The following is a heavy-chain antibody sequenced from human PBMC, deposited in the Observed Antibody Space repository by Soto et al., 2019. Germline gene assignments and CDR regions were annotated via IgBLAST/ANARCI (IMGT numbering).Heavy chain of an antibody. V-gene: IGHV1-69*13. Sequence: SVKVSCKASGGTFSSCAISWVRQAPGQGLEWMGGIIPIFGTANYAQKFQGRVTITADESTSTAYMELSSLRSEDTAVYYCARSLSIAAAYHHWGQGTLVTVSS. CDR1: GGTFSSCA. J-gene: IGHJ4*02. D-gene: IGHD6-13*01. CDR3: ARSLSIAAAYHH. CDR2: IIPIFGTA.